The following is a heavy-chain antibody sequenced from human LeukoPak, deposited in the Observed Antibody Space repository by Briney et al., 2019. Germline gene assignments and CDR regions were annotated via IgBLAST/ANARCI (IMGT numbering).Heavy chain of an antibody. CDR3: ARNRVRGVIDDAFDI. D-gene: IGHD3-10*01. Sequence: PGGSLRLSCAASGFTFSSYSMNWVRQAPGKGLEWVSSISSSSSYIYYADSVKGRFTISRDNAKNSLYLQMNSLRAEDTAVYYCARNRVRGVIDDAFDIWGQGTMVTVSS. CDR1: GFTFSSYS. V-gene: IGHV3-21*01. J-gene: IGHJ3*02. CDR2: ISSSSSYI.